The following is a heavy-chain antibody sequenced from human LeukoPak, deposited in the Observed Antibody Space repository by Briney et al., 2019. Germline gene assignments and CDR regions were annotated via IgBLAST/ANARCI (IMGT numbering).Heavy chain of an antibody. CDR1: GGSISSYY. V-gene: IGHV4-59*01. Sequence: SETLSLTCTVAGGSISSYYWSWIRQPPGKGLEWIGYIYYSGSTNYNPSLKSRVTISVDTSKNQFSLKLRSVTAADTAVYYCARGYSAAGRFNYWGQGTLVTVSS. D-gene: IGHD6-13*01. J-gene: IGHJ4*02. CDR3: ARGYSAAGRFNY. CDR2: IYYSGST.